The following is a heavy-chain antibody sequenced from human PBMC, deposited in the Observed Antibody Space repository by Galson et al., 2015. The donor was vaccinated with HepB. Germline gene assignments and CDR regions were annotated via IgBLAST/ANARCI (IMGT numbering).Heavy chain of an antibody. CDR2: IYSGGST. J-gene: IGHJ4*02. CDR3: ARGYCSGGSCGTLAY. D-gene: IGHD2-15*01. Sequence: SLRLSCAASGFTVSSNYMSWVRQAPGKGLEWVSVIYSGGSTYYADSVKGRFTISGDNSKNTLYLQMNSLRAEDTAVYYCARGYCSGGSCGTLAYWGQGTLVTVSS. CDR1: GFTVSSNY. V-gene: IGHV3-66*01.